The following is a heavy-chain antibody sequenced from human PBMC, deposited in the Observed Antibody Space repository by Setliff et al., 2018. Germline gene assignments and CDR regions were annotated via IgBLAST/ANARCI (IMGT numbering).Heavy chain of an antibody. CDR1: GYIFTNYW. J-gene: IGHJ3*01. D-gene: IGHD2-2*01. CDR3: TRHEDRNKCTSSSCYRENDAFDV. CDR2: IYPGDSDT. Sequence: PGESLKISCKASGYIFTNYWIGWVRQMPGEGLEWMGVIYPGDSDTRYSPSFQGQVTISADKSINTAYLQWSSLEASDTAIYYCTRHEDRNKCTSSSCYRENDAFDVWGQGAMVTVSS. V-gene: IGHV5-51*01.